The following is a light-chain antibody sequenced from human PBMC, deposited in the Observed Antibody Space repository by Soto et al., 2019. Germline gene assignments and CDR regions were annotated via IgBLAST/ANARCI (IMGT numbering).Light chain of an antibody. CDR1: QSISTW. Sequence: DIQMTQSPSTLSASVGDRVTITCRASQSISTWLAWYQQKPGKAPKLLIYKASSLEGGVPSRFGGSGSGTLFNITITSLHPNAFAPYYCQQYNTYPLTLGGGTTVDIK. CDR3: QQYNTYPLT. V-gene: IGKV1-5*03. J-gene: IGKJ4*01. CDR2: KAS.